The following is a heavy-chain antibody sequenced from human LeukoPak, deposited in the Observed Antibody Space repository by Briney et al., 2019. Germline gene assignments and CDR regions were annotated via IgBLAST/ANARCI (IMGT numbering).Heavy chain of an antibody. CDR2: ISGSGGST. CDR1: GFTFSSYA. Sequence: GGSLRLSCAASGFTFSSYAMSWVRQAPGKGLEWVSAISGSGGSTYYADSVKGRFTISRDNSKNTPYLQMNSLRAEDTAVYYCAKALELRGGLRYFDWLHHDAFDIWGQGTMVTVSS. J-gene: IGHJ3*02. CDR3: AKALELRGGLRYFDWLHHDAFDI. V-gene: IGHV3-23*01. D-gene: IGHD3-9*01.